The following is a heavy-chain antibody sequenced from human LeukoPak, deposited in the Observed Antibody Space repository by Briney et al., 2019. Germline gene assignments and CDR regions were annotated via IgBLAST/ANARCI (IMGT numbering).Heavy chain of an antibody. CDR3: AKVAQERLLWFGELLKPPVWRQNYYYYYYMDV. D-gene: IGHD3-10*01. V-gene: IGHV4-4*07. Sequence: SETLSLTCTVSGGSISSYYWSWIRQPAGKGLEWIGRIYTNGSTNYNPSLKSRVTMSVDTSKNQFSLKLSSVTAEDTAVYYCAKVAQERLLWFGELLKPPVWRQNYYYYYYMDVWGKGTTVTVSS. J-gene: IGHJ6*03. CDR1: GGSISSYY. CDR2: IYTNGST.